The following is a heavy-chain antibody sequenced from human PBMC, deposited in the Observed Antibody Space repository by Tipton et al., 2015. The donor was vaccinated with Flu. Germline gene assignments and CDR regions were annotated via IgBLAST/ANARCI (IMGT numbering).Heavy chain of an antibody. CDR1: GGSVITNYHY. Sequence: LRLSCTVSGGSVITNYHYWAWIRQSPGKDLEWIGSINYGGNTFYNPSLKSRVTISVDTSKNQFSLDLRSVTATDTAVYYCTDVIWYSSGLGYFQTWGQGALVTVSS. V-gene: IGHV4-39*03. CDR3: TDVIWYSSGLGYFQT. J-gene: IGHJ1*01. D-gene: IGHD6-19*01. CDR2: INYGGNT.